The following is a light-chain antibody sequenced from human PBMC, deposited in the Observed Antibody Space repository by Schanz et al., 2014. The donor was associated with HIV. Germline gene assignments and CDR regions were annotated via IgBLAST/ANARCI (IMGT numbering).Light chain of an antibody. CDR3: CSYAGSYTFVV. J-gene: IGLJ3*02. CDR2: DVT. CDR1: SSDVGSYNY. V-gene: IGLV2-11*01. Sequence: QSALTQPRSVSGSPGQSVTISCTGTSSDVGSYNYVSWYQQPPGKAPKLMIYDVTKRPSGVPDRFSGSKSGNTASLTISGLQAEDEADYYCCSYAGSYTFVVFGGGTKLTVL.